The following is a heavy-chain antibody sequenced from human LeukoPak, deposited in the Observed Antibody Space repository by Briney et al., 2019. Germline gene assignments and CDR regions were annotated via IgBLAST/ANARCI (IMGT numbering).Heavy chain of an antibody. J-gene: IGHJ4*02. CDR3: ARDPLTQNDY. CDR2: INQNGSEI. CDR1: GFTFSSYW. Sequence: PGGSLRLSCAASGFTFSSYWKSWVRQAPGKGLERVANINQNGSEIYYVDSVKGRFTIPRDNAKDSLYLQMNTLRAEDTALYYCARDPLTQNDYWGQGTLVTVSS. D-gene: IGHD1-14*01. V-gene: IGHV3-7*01.